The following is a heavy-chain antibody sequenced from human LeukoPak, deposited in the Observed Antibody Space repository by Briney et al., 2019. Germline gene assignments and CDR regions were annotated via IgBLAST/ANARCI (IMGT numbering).Heavy chain of an antibody. Sequence: GGSLRLSCAASGFTLSSYWMSWVRQAPGKGLEWVANIKQDGSEKYYVDSVKGRFTISRDNAKNSLYLQMNSLRAEDTAVYYCARPALYDSSGYYPPEFDYWGQGTLVTVSS. CDR1: GFTLSSYW. CDR2: IKQDGSEK. J-gene: IGHJ4*02. CDR3: ARPALYDSSGYYPPEFDY. D-gene: IGHD3-22*01. V-gene: IGHV3-7*01.